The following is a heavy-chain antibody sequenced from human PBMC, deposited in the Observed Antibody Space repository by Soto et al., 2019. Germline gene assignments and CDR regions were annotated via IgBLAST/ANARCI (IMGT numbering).Heavy chain of an antibody. J-gene: IGHJ4*02. V-gene: IGHV4-59*01. CDR1: GGSISSYY. CDR3: ARVRDVDTAMVTWYYFDY. D-gene: IGHD5-18*01. CDR2: IYYSGST. Sequence: SETLSLTCTVSGGSISSYYWSWIRQPPGKGLEWIGCIYYSGSTNYNPSLKSRVTITLATSKNQFSLKLSSVTAADTAVYYCARVRDVDTAMVTWYYFDYWGQGTRVTVSS.